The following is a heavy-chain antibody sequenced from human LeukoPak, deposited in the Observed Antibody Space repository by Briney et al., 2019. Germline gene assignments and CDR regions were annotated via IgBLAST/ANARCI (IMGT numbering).Heavy chain of an antibody. CDR1: GYTFTGYY. CDR2: INPNSGGT. Sequence: ASVKVSCKASGYTFTGYYMHWVRQAPGQGLEWMGWINPNSGGTNYAQKFQGRVTMTRDTSISTAYMELSRLRSDDTAVYYCASTYCSGGSCYPSWFDPWGQGTLVTVSS. J-gene: IGHJ5*02. D-gene: IGHD2-15*01. V-gene: IGHV1-2*02. CDR3: ASTYCSGGSCYPSWFDP.